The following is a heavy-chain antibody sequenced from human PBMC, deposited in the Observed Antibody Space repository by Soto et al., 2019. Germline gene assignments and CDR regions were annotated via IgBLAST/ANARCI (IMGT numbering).Heavy chain of an antibody. J-gene: IGHJ6*03. D-gene: IGHD3-10*01. CDR1: GFTFSDYY. CDR2: ISSSGSTA. CDR3: AREVSGSGTSRFYIDV. Sequence: QVQLVESGGGLVKPGGSLRLSCEASGFTFSDYYMMWIRQAPGKGLEWVSYISSSGSTAYYADSVKGRFTISRDNAKNSLYLQMNSRRAEDTAVYYCAREVSGSGTSRFYIDVWCKGTTVTVS. V-gene: IGHV3-11*01.